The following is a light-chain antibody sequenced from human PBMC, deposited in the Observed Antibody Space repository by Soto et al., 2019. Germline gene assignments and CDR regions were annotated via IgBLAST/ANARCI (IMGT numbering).Light chain of an antibody. CDR2: DAS. V-gene: IGKV3-20*01. Sequence: IVLTQSPGTLSLSPGERATLSCRASQSVSNSYLAWYQQKPGQAPRLLIYDASSRATGISDRFSGSGSGTDFTLTISRLEPEGFAVYYCQQYGGSPYTFGQGTRLEIK. J-gene: IGKJ5*01. CDR3: QQYGGSPYT. CDR1: QSVSNSY.